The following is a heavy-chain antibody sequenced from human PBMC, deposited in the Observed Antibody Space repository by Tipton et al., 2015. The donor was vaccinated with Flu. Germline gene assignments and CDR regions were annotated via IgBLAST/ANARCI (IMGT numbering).Heavy chain of an antibody. CDR3: ARVLPAAILES. J-gene: IGHJ4*02. CDR1: GDSISSDYH. CDR2: IYYSGTT. V-gene: IGHV4-31*11. D-gene: IGHD2-2*01. Sequence: TLSLTCAVSGDSISSDYHWGWVRQFPGKGLEWIGYIYYSGTTYYNPSLKSRVTISIDASENQFSLDLISVTAADTAVYFCARVLPAAILESWGQGTLAIVSS.